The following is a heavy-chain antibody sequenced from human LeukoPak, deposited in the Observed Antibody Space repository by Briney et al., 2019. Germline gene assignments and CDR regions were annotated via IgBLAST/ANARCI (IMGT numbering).Heavy chain of an antibody. V-gene: IGHV1-46*01. CDR3: ARDGFAVIGVTWSDH. D-gene: IGHD2-21*01. CDR2: INPNGGSA. J-gene: IGHJ4*02. Sequence: GASVKVSCKASGYTFTSYYIHWVRQAPGQGLEWMGKINPNGGSANYAQKFRGRVTMTRDSSTSTVYMELSSLRSEDTAVYYCARDGFAVIGVTWSDHWGQGTLVTVSS. CDR1: GYTFTSYY.